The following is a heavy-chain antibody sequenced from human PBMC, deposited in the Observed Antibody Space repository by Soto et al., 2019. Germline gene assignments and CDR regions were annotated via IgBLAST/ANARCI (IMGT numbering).Heavy chain of an antibody. CDR2: ISGSGGST. J-gene: IGHJ3*02. CDR3: AKEADYYDSSGYRGDDAFDI. V-gene: IGHV3-23*01. D-gene: IGHD3-22*01. Sequence: PGGSLRLSCAASGFTFSSHAMSRVRQAPGKGLEWVSAISGSGGSTYYADSVKGRFTISRDNSKNTLYLQMNSLRAEDTAVYYCAKEADYYDSSGYRGDDAFDIWGQGTMVNVSS. CDR1: GFTFSSHA.